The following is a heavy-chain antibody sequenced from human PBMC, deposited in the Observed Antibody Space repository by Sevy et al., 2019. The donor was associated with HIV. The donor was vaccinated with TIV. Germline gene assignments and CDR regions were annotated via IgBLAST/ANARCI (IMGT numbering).Heavy chain of an antibody. Sequence: GESLKISCAASGFTFSSYAMSWVRQAPGKGLEWVSAISGSGGSTYHADSVKGRFTISRDNSKNTLYLQMNSLRAEDTAVYYCAKSSGGPKYFQHWGQGTLVTVSS. CDR3: AKSSGGPKYFQH. CDR1: GFTFSSYA. V-gene: IGHV3-23*01. D-gene: IGHD6-19*01. J-gene: IGHJ1*01. CDR2: ISGSGGST.